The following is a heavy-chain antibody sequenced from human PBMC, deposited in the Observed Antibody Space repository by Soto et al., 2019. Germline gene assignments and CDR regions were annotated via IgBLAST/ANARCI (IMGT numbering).Heavy chain of an antibody. CDR3: AREDYGSAAGIYFDY. D-gene: IGHD3-10*01. Sequence: PSETLSLTCTVSGGSISSGGYYRSWIRQHPGKGLEWIGYIYYSGSTYYNPSLKSRVTISVDTSKNQFSLKLSSVTAADTAVYYCAREDYGSAAGIYFDYWGQGTLVTVSS. CDR2: IYYSGST. V-gene: IGHV4-31*03. CDR1: GGSISSGGYY. J-gene: IGHJ4*02.